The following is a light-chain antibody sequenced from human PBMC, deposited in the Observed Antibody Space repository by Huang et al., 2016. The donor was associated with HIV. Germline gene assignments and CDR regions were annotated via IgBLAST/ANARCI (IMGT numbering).Light chain of an antibody. CDR1: QDIRNY. Sequence: IQMTQSPSSLFASVGDRVTISCQASQDIRNYLNWYQQKPGKAPTLLIYDASNLETGGPSRFSGKGSGTDFTFTITSLQSEDIATYYCQQYDDLYTFGQGTKLEVK. V-gene: IGKV1-33*01. CDR3: QQYDDLYT. J-gene: IGKJ2*01. CDR2: DAS.